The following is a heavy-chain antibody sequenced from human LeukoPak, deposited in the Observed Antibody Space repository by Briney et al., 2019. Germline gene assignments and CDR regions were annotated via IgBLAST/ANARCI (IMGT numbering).Heavy chain of an antibody. CDR2: ISSSGSTI. Sequence: GGSLRLSCAASGFTFSSYEMNWVRQAPGKGLEWVSYISSSGSTIYYADSVKGRFTISRDNAKNSLYLQMNSLRAEDTAVYYCARDRRHIVVVTAKNDAFDIWGQGTMVTVSS. CDR1: GFTFSSYE. J-gene: IGHJ3*02. D-gene: IGHD2-21*02. V-gene: IGHV3-48*03. CDR3: ARDRRHIVVVTAKNDAFDI.